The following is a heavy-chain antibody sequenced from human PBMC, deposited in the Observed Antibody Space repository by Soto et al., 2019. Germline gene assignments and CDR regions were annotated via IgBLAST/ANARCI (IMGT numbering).Heavy chain of an antibody. CDR2: ISSSSSYI. CDR1: GFTFSSYS. D-gene: IGHD1-26*01. J-gene: IGHJ6*02. Sequence: PGGSLRLSCAASGFTFSSYSMNWVRQAPGKGLEWVSSISSSSSYIYYADSVKGRFTISRDNAKNSLYLQMNSLRAEDTAVYYCARGGSGSYYYYYGMDVWGQGTTVTVSS. CDR3: ARGGSGSYYYYYGMDV. V-gene: IGHV3-21*01.